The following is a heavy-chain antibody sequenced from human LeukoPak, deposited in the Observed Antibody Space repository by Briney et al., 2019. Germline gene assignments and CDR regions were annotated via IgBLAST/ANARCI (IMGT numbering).Heavy chain of an antibody. CDR2: INHSGST. CDR1: GGSFSGYY. Sequence: SETLSLTCAVYGGSFSGYYWSWIRQPPGKGLEWIGEINHSGSTNYNPSLKSRVTISVDTSKNQFSLKLSSVTAADTAVYYCARDGVTGRLDPWGQGTLVTVSS. CDR3: ARDGVTGRLDP. V-gene: IGHV4-34*01. D-gene: IGHD1-20*01. J-gene: IGHJ5*02.